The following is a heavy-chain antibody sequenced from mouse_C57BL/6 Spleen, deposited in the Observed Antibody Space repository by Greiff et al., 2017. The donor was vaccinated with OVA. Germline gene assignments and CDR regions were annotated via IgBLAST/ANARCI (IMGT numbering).Heavy chain of an antibody. J-gene: IGHJ2*01. CDR2: IYPGSGST. Sequence: QVQLQQPGAELVKPGASVKMSCKASGYTFTSYWITWVKQRPGQGLEWIGDIYPGSGSTNYNEKFKSKATLTVDTSSSTAYMQLSSLTSEDSAVYYCARQLRLRLYFDYWGQGTTRTVSS. D-gene: IGHD3-2*02. CDR3: ARQLRLRLYFDY. V-gene: IGHV1-55*01. CDR1: GYTFTSYW.